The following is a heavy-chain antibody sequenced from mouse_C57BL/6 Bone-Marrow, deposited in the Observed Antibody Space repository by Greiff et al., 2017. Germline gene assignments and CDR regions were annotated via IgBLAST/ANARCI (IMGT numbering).Heavy chain of an antibody. V-gene: IGHV1-61*01. CDR3: ARGLYAMDY. J-gene: IGHJ4*01. Sequence: QVQLKQPGAELVRPGSSVKLSCKASGYTFTSYWMDWVKQRPGQGLEWIGNIYPSDSETHYTQKFKDKATLPVDKSSSKAYMQLSSLTSEDSAVYYCARGLYAMDYWGQGTSVTVSA. CDR2: IYPSDSET. CDR1: GYTFTSYW.